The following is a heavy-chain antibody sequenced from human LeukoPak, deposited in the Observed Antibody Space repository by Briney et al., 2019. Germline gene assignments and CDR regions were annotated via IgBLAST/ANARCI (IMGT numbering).Heavy chain of an antibody. CDR3: ARGRNIRGYSYGPRGDDAFDI. D-gene: IGHD5-18*01. Sequence: SETLSLTCTVSGGSISSSSYYWGWLRQPPGKGLEWIGSIYYSGSTYYNPSLKSRVTISVDTSKNQFSLKLSSVTAADTAVYYCARGRNIRGYSYGPRGDDAFDIWGQGTMVTVSS. V-gene: IGHV4-39*07. CDR1: GGSISSSSYY. CDR2: IYYSGST. J-gene: IGHJ3*02.